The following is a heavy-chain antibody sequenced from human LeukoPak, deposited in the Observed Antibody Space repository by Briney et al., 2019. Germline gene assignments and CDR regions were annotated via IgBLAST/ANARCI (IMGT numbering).Heavy chain of an antibody. D-gene: IGHD4-17*01. CDR3: ARDSTTPYGDYVRNFDY. Sequence: ASVKVSCKASGCTFTSYGISWVRQAPGQGLEWMGWISAYNGNTNYAQKLQGRVTMTTDTSTSTAYMELRSLRSNDTAVYYCARDSTTPYGDYVRNFDYWGQGTLVTVSS. J-gene: IGHJ4*02. CDR1: GCTFTSYG. V-gene: IGHV1-18*01. CDR2: ISAYNGNT.